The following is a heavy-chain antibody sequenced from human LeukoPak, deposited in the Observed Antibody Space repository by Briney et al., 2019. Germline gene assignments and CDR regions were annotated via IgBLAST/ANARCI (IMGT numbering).Heavy chain of an antibody. CDR1: GSSITTYY. V-gene: IGHV4-59*01. J-gene: IGHJ4*02. CDR3: ARGSGSGNYYYYFDY. Sequence: SETLSLTCTVSGSSITTYYWSWIRQPPGKGLEWIGYIYYTGITNYNPSLKSRVTISVDTSKNQFSLKLSSVTAADTAVYYCARGSGSGNYYYYFDYWGQGTLVTVSS. D-gene: IGHD3-10*01. CDR2: IYYTGIT.